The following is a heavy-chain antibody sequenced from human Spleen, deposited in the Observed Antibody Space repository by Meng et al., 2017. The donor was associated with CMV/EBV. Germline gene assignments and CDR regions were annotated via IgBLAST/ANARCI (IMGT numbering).Heavy chain of an antibody. CDR2: ISWHSATI. Sequence: GGSLRLSCAASGFTFDDYAMHWVRQAPGQGLEWVSGISWHSATIGYADSVKGRFTISRDNAKNSLYLQMNSLRPEDTAFYYCVKAGAHSYYYYGMDVWGQGTTVTVSS. CDR3: VKAGAHSYYYYGMDV. J-gene: IGHJ6*02. D-gene: IGHD1-26*01. CDR1: GFTFDDYA. V-gene: IGHV3-9*01.